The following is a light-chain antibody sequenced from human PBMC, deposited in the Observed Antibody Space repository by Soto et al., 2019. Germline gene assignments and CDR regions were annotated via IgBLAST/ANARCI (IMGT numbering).Light chain of an antibody. J-gene: IGLJ1*01. V-gene: IGLV3-25*02. CDR2: KDN. CDR3: QSSDDTGNYYL. Sequence: YELTQTPSVSVSPGQTARITCSGDELSKQYVYWYQQKPGQAPVLVIYKDNERASGIPERFSASSSGTTVTLTISGVRAEDEADYYCQSSDDTGNYYLFGTGTKVTVL. CDR1: ELSKQY.